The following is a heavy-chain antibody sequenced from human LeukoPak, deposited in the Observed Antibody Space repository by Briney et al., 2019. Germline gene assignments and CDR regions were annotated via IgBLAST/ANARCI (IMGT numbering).Heavy chain of an antibody. CDR1: GFTFSSYG. D-gene: IGHD6-6*01. CDR2: IWYDGGNE. J-gene: IGHJ4*02. Sequence: GGSLRLSCAGSGFTFSSYGMHWVRQAPGRGLEWVAVIWYDGGNEYYADSVKGRFTISRDNSMNTLYLQMNSLRVEDTAVYYCARDQRSSSSLLDYWGQGTLVTVSS. V-gene: IGHV3-33*01. CDR3: ARDQRSSSSLLDY.